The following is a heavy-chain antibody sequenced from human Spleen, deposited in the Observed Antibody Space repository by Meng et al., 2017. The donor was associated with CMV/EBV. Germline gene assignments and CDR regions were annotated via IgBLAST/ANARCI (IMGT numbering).Heavy chain of an antibody. D-gene: IGHD3-3*01. CDR2: IYPGDSDT. J-gene: IGHJ6*02. Sequence: GGSLRLSCKGSGYSFTSYWIGWVRQMPGKGLEWMGIIYPGDSDTRYSPSFQGRVTISADKSISTAYLQWSSLKASDTAMYYCARLQEAKEYYDFWSGYYKSYYYGMDVWGQGTTVTVSS. CDR3: ARLQEAKEYYDFWSGYYKSYYYGMDV. V-gene: IGHV5-51*01. CDR1: GYSFTSYW.